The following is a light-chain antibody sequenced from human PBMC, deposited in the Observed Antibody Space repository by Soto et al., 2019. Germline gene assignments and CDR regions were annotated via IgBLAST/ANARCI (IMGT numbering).Light chain of an antibody. Sequence: EIVLAQSPGTLSLSPGERATLSCRASQSVTNSFLAWYQQKPGQAPRLLIYGASRRATGIPDRFTGSGSGTDFTLTISRLEPEDFAVYYCQQFDGSSRALIFGGGTKVQI. CDR3: QQFDGSSRALI. CDR2: GAS. CDR1: QSVTNSF. V-gene: IGKV3-20*01. J-gene: IGKJ4*01.